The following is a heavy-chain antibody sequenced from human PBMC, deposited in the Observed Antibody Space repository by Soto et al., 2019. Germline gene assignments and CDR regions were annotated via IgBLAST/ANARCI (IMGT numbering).Heavy chain of an antibody. D-gene: IGHD3-22*01. CDR3: AREHYDSSGYYSEFYWFDP. CDR2: MNPNSGNT. Sequence: QVQLVQSRAEVKKPGASVKVSCKASGYTFTSYDINWVRQATGQGLEWMGWMNPNSGNTGYAQKFQGRVTMTRNTSISTAYMELSSLRSEDTAVYYCAREHYDSSGYYSEFYWFDPWGQGTLVTVSS. CDR1: GYTFTSYD. V-gene: IGHV1-8*01. J-gene: IGHJ5*02.